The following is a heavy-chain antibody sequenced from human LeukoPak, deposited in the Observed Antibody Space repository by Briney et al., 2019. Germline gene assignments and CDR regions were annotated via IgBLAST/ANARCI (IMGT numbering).Heavy chain of an antibody. D-gene: IGHD3-22*01. CDR1: GFTFSSYA. Sequence: GGSLRLSCAASGFTFSSYAMSWVRQAPGKGLEWVSAISGSGGSTYYADSVKGRFTISRDNSKNTLYLLMNSLRAEDTAMYYCAKALNLYDGSGYYPGTFDYWGQGTLVTVSS. V-gene: IGHV3-23*01. CDR3: AKALNLYDGSGYYPGTFDY. J-gene: IGHJ4*02. CDR2: ISGSGGST.